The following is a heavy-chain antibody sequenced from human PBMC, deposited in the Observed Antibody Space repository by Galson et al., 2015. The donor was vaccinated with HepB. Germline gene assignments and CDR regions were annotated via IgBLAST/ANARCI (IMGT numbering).Heavy chain of an antibody. CDR1: GVTSNIYA. Sequence: SVKVSCKASGVTSNIYAISWVRQAPGQGFEWMGGIIPVSSTTNYAQKFQGRVTITADESTSTIYMELSSLKSADTAVYYCARPDSGSYRNSFYFYFGMDVWGQGTTVTVSS. CDR3: ARPDSGSYRNSFYFYFGMDV. D-gene: IGHD1-26*01. CDR2: IIPVSSTT. V-gene: IGHV1-69*13. J-gene: IGHJ6*02.